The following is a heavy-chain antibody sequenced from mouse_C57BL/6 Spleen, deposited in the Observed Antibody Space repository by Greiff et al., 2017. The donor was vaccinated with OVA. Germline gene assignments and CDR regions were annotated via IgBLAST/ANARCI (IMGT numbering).Heavy chain of an antibody. V-gene: IGHV7-1*01. CDR2: RRNKANDYTT. J-gene: IGHJ1*03. CDR3: ARDAPYYYGTFDV. CDR1: GFTFSDFY. D-gene: IGHD1-1*01. Sequence: EVQGVESGGGLVQSGRSLRLSCATSGFTFSDFYMEWVRQAPGKGLEWIAARRNKANDYTTEYSASLKGRFIVSRDTSQSILYLQMNALRAEDTAIYYCARDAPYYYGTFDVWGTGTTVTVSS.